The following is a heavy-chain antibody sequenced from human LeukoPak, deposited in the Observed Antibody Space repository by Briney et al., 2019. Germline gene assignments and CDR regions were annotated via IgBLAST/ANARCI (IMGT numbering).Heavy chain of an antibody. CDR2: IRSKANSYAT. CDR3: TRPAGCFGEGNTGYGMDV. D-gene: IGHD3-10*01. J-gene: IGHJ6*02. CDR1: GFTFSGSA. Sequence: GGSLTLSCAASGFTFSGSAMHWVRQASGKGLAWVGRIRSKANSYATAYAASVEGRFTISRDDSKNTAYLQMNSLKTEDTAVYYCTRPAGCFGEGNTGYGMDVWGQGNTVTVSS. V-gene: IGHV3-73*01.